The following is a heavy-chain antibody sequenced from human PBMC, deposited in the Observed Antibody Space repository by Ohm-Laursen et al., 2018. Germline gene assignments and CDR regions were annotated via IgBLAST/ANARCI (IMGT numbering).Heavy chain of an antibody. CDR2: ISWDGGST. D-gene: IGHD3-3*01. CDR3: AKPYYDFWSGYYADYGMDV. V-gene: IGHV3-43*01. Sequence: SLRLSCSAPGFTFDDYTMHWVRQAPGKGLEWVSLISWDGGSTYYADSVKGRFTISRDNSKNSLYLQMNSLRTEDTALYYCAKPYYDFWSGYYADYGMDVWGQGTTVTVSS. CDR1: GFTFDDYT. J-gene: IGHJ6*02.